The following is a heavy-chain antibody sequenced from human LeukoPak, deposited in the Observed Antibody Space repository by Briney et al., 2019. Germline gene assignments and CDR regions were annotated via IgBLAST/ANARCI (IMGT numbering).Heavy chain of an antibody. CDR3: AIPQILPDDIYNF. J-gene: IGHJ3*01. V-gene: IGHV3-23*01. CDR1: GFTFSSYA. CDR2: ISGSGGST. Sequence: GGSLRLSCAAPGFTFSSYAMSWVRQAPGKGLEWVSAISGSGGSTYYADSVKGRFTIPRDNAKNTLSLQMSSLRAEDTALYYCAIPQILPDDIYNFWGQGTMVTVS. D-gene: IGHD2-2*01.